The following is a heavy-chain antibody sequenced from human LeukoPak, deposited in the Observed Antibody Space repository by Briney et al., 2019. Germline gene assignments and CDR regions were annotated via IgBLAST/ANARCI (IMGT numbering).Heavy chain of an antibody. J-gene: IGHJ3*02. V-gene: IGHV3-21*01. CDR3: ARVLTTLSAFDI. CDR2: ISSSSSYI. D-gene: IGHD3-10*02. CDR1: GFTFNTFA. Sequence: PGGSLRLSCAASGFTFNTFAMIWVRQPPGKGLEWVSSISSSSSYIYYADSVKGRFTISRDNAKNSLYLQMNSLRAEDTAVYYCARVLTTLSAFDIWGQGTMVTVSS.